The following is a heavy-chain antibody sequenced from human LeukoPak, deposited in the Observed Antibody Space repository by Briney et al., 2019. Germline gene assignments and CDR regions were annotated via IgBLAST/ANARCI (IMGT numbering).Heavy chain of an antibody. CDR2: IYYSGST. J-gene: IGHJ5*02. D-gene: IGHD6-13*01. CDR3: ARGAAGTRRGFDD. CDR1: GGSISSYY. Sequence: SETLSLTCTVSGGSISSYYWSWIRQPPGKGPEWIGYIYYSGSTNYNPSLKSRVTISVDTSKNQFSLKLSSVTAADTAVYYCARGAAGTRRGFDDWGQGTLVTVSS. V-gene: IGHV4-59*01.